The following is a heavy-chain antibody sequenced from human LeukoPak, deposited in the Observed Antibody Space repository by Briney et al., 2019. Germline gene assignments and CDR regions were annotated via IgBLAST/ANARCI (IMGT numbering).Heavy chain of an antibody. V-gene: IGHV3-48*03. CDR3: ARVPAGWLQLVLDY. J-gene: IGHJ4*02. CDR1: GFTFSSYE. D-gene: IGHD5-24*01. Sequence: PGGSLRLSCAASGFTFSSYEMNWVRQAPGKGLEWVSCISSSGSTIYYADSVKGRFTISRDNAKNSLYLQMNSLRAEDTAVYYCARVPAGWLQLVLDYWGQGTLVTVSS. CDR2: ISSSGSTI.